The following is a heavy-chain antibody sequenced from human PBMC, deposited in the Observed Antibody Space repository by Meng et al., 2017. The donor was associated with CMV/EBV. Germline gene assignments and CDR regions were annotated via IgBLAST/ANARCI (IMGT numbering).Heavy chain of an antibody. CDR2: INPSGGST. CDR1: GYTCNSYY. CDR3: ALAEYSSSLFDY. D-gene: IGHD6-13*01. J-gene: IGHJ4*02. V-gene: IGHV1-46*02. Sequence: QVHLWAAGAEVKKPGGLVKVSCNASGYTCNSYYMHWVRQAPGKGLEWMGIINPSGGSTSYAQKFQGRVTMTRDTSTSTVYMELSSLRSEDTAVYYCALAEYSSSLFDYWGQGTLVTVSS.